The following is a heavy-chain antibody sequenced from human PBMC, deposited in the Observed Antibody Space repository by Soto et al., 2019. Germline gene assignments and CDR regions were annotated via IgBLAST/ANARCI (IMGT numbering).Heavy chain of an antibody. J-gene: IGHJ4*02. CDR2: ISGSGGST. D-gene: IGHD3-10*01. Sequence: GESLRLSCAASGFTFSSYAMSWVRQAPGKGLEWVSAISGSGGSTYYADSVKGRFTISRDDSKNTLYLQMNSLRAEDTAVYYCAKDGPAQVLLFHWGQGTLVTVSS. V-gene: IGHV3-23*01. CDR1: GFTFSSYA. CDR3: AKDGPAQVLLFH.